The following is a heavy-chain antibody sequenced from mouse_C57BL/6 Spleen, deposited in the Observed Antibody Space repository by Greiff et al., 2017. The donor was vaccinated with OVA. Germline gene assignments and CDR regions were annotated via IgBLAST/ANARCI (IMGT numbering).Heavy chain of an antibody. D-gene: IGHD3-2*02. Sequence: QVQLQQPGAELVRPGSSVKLSCKASGYTFTSYWMHWVKQRPIQGLEWIGNIDPSDSETHYNQKFKDKATLTVDKSSSTACMQLSSLTSEDSAVYYCARMSSGVDYWGQGTTLTVSS. CDR2: IDPSDSET. V-gene: IGHV1-52*01. J-gene: IGHJ2*01. CDR1: GYTFTSYW. CDR3: ARMSSGVDY.